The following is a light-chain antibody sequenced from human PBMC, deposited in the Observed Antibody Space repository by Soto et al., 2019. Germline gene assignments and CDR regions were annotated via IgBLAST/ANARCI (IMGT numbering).Light chain of an antibody. CDR3: AQCGSSPHP. CDR1: QSISSSF. Sequence: NVWKQARSTQCLAPGPRPTITNRASQSISSSFLAWYQQKHGQAPRLXIYGASSRATGIPDRFSGSGYGTGLNFTISRLEPEDFAVYSCAQCGSSPHPFGEGTKVDIK. V-gene: IGKV3-20*01. J-gene: IGKJ1*01. CDR2: GAS.